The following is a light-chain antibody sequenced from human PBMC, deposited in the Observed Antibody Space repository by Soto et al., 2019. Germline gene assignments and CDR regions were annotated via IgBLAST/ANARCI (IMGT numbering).Light chain of an antibody. Sequence: QSVLTQPPSVSGAPGQRVTISCTGSSSNIGAGYDVHWYQQLPGTAPKLLIYGNSNRPSGVPDRFSGSKSGTSASLAITGLQAEDEADYYCQSYDSILSGSNYVFGTGTKVTVL. J-gene: IGLJ1*01. CDR1: SSNIGAGYD. CDR3: QSYDSILSGSNYV. CDR2: GNS. V-gene: IGLV1-40*01.